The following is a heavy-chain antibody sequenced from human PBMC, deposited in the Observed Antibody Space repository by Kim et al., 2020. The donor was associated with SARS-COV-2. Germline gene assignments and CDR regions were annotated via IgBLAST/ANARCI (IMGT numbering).Heavy chain of an antibody. CDR2: ISYDGNNK. D-gene: IGHD6-13*01. Sequence: GGSLRLSCAASGFTFSSYAMNWVRQAPGKGLEWVTVISYDGNNKSYAESVKGRFTISRDNSKNTLYLQLNSLNFEDTAVYYCARDLGRKAPAGRRYSHYGLDVWGQGTTVTVSS. CDR3: ARDLGRKAPAGRRYSHYGLDV. V-gene: IGHV3-30*04. CDR1: GFTFSSYA. J-gene: IGHJ6*02.